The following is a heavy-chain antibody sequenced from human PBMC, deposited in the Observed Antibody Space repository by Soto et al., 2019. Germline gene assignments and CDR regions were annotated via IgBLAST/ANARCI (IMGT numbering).Heavy chain of an antibody. V-gene: IGHV3-48*01. CDR3: VRQNWDSYFSYFDS. J-gene: IGHJ4*02. CDR2: ISSSSSAI. Sequence: PGGSLRLSCAASGFPFSSYSMNWVRQAPGKGLEWISYISSSSSAIYYADTVRGRFTGSRDNAKNSLYLQMNSLRVEDAAVYYCVRQNWDSYFSYFDSWGQGTLVTVSS. D-gene: IGHD2-21*01. CDR1: GFPFSSYS.